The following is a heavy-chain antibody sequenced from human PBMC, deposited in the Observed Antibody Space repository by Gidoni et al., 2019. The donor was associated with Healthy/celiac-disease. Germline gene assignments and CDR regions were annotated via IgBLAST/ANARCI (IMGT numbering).Heavy chain of an antibody. CDR1: GGSISTSSYY. J-gene: IGHJ4*02. V-gene: IGHV4-39*01. Sequence: QLQLQESGPGLVKPSETLSLTCTASGGSISTSSYYWGWIRQPPGKGLEWIGSIYYSGSTYYNPSLKSRVTISVDTSKNQFSLKLSSVTAADTAVYYCARTSGYSGSYFGYWGQGTLVTVSS. CDR2: IYYSGST. CDR3: ARTSGYSGSYFGY. D-gene: IGHD1-26*01.